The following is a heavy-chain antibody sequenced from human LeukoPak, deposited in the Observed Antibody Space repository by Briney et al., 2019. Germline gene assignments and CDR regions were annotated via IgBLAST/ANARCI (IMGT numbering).Heavy chain of an antibody. CDR2: INPNSGGT. CDR1: GYTFTGYY. Sequence: EASVKVSCKASGYTFTGYYMHWVRQAPGQGLEWMGWINPNSGGTNYVQKFQGRVTMTRDTSISTAYMELSRLRSDDTAVDYCARGRPSHYDFWSGYYEDFDYWGQGTLVTVSS. J-gene: IGHJ4*02. V-gene: IGHV1-2*02. CDR3: ARGRPSHYDFWSGYYEDFDY. D-gene: IGHD3-3*01.